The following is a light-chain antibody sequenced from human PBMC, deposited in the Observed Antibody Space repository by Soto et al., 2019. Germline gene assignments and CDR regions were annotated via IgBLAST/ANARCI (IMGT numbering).Light chain of an antibody. V-gene: IGKV3-20*01. CDR2: GAS. CDR3: QQYGSSGT. J-gene: IGKJ1*01. CDR1: QSVSNNY. Sequence: ELVLTQSPGTLSLSPGARATLSCRASQSVSNNYLAWYQQKPGQAPRLLIYGASNRATGIPDRFSGSGSATDFTLTISRLEPEDFAVYYCQQYGSSGTFGQGTKADIK.